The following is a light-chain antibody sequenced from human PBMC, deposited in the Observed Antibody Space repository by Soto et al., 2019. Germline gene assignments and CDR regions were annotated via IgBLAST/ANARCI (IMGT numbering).Light chain of an antibody. Sequence: QSALTQPRPVSGSPGQSVTISCTGTNSDIGNYNYVSWYQQHPGKAPKVMIYGVTKRPSGVPDRFSGSTSGNTASLTISGLQAEDEADYYCCSYPGSHTWVFGGGTKLTVL. J-gene: IGLJ3*02. CDR2: GVT. CDR1: NSDIGNYNY. CDR3: CSYPGSHTWV. V-gene: IGLV2-11*01.